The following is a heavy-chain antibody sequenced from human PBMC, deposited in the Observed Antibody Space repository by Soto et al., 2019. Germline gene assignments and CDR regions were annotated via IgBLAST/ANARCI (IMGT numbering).Heavy chain of an antibody. Sequence: QVQLQESGPGLVKPSETLSLTCTVSGGSISSYYWSWIRQPPGKGLEWIGYIYYSGSTNYNPSLKSRVTISVDTAKNQFSLKLSSVTAADTAVYYCAARGCYSGYNDYWGQGTLVTVSS. CDR2: IYYSGST. J-gene: IGHJ4*02. V-gene: IGHV4-59*01. CDR3: AARGCYSGYNDY. CDR1: GGSISSYY. D-gene: IGHD5-12*01.